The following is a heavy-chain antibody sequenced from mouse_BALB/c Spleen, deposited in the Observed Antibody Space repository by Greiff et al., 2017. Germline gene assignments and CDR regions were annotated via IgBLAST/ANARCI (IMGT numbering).Heavy chain of an antibody. D-gene: IGHD1-1*01. Sequence: VQLQQSGAELVRSGASVKLSCTASGFNIKDYYMHWVKQRPEQGLEWIGWIDPENGDTEYAPKFQGKATMTADTSSNTAYLQLSSLTSEDTAVYYCNAGGTYSFDYWGQGTTLTVSS. J-gene: IGHJ2*01. V-gene: IGHV14-4*02. CDR1: GFNIKDYY. CDR3: NAGGTYSFDY. CDR2: IDPENGDT.